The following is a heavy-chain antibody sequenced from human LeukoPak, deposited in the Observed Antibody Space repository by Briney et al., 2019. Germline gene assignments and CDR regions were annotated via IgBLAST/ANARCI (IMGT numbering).Heavy chain of an antibody. J-gene: IGHJ4*02. V-gene: IGHV3-49*04. CDR2: IRRKAHGGTT. CDR1: GFTFSSYA. CDR3: TRVTYYYDNSGYFHFDS. Sequence: GGSLRLSCAASGFTFSSYAMSWVRQAPGKGLEWVSFIRRKAHGGTTEYAASVKGRFSSSRDDSKSIAYLQMNSLKTEDTAVYFCTRVTYYYDNSGYFHFDSWGQGSLVTVSS. D-gene: IGHD3-22*01.